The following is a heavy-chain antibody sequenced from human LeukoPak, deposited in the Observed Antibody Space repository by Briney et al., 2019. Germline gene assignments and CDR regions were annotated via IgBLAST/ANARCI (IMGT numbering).Heavy chain of an antibody. V-gene: IGHV3-30*18. CDR2: ISYDGSNK. CDR3: AKEITRPNRPVDGLNY. CDR1: GFTFSAYG. J-gene: IGHJ4*02. Sequence: GRSLRLSCAASGFTFSAYGMHWVRQAPGKGLEWVAIISYDGSNKYYADSVKGRFTISRDNTKNTLYLQMNSLRAEDTAVYYCAKEITRPNRPVDGLNYWGQGTLVTASS. D-gene: IGHD6-19*01.